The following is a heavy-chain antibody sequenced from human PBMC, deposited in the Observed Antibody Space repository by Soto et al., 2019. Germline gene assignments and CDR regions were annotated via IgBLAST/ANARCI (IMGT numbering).Heavy chain of an antibody. Sequence: QVQLQESGPGLVKPSQTLSLTCTVSGGSIRSGDYYWSWIRQSPGKGLEWIGYIYYSGSTYYNPSLKSRITLSVDTYQNQFSLNLSSVTAADTAVYYCAREDCRSTSCSYSTGSYYFDYWGQGTLVTLSS. CDR2: IYYSGST. D-gene: IGHD2-2*01. J-gene: IGHJ4*02. CDR3: AREDCRSTSCSYSTGSYYFDY. CDR1: GGSIRSGDYY. V-gene: IGHV4-30-4*01.